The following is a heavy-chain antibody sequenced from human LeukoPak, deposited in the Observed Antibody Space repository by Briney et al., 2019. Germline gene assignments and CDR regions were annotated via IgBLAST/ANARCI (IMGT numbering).Heavy chain of an antibody. D-gene: IGHD6-13*01. Sequence: KPSETPSLTCTVSGGSISSYYWSWIRQPPGKGLEWIGYIYYSGSTNYNPSLKSRVTISVDTSKNQFSLKLSSVTAADTAVYYCATYSTSWTGIDYWGQGALVTVSA. CDR3: ATYSTSWTGIDY. CDR1: GGSISSYY. V-gene: IGHV4-59*01. CDR2: IYYSGST. J-gene: IGHJ4*02.